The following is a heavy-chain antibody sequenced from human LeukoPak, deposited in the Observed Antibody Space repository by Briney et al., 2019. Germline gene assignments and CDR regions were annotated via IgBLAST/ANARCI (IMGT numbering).Heavy chain of an antibody. J-gene: IGHJ4*02. CDR1: GFTFSSYA. CDR3: AKARYCSSTSCSHYFDY. V-gene: IGHV3-23*01. Sequence: GGSLRLSCAASGFTFSSYAMSWVRQAPGKGLEWVSAISGSGGSTYYADSVKGRFTISRDNSKNTLYLQMNSLRAEDTAVYYCAKARYCSSTSCSHYFDYWGQGTLVTVSS. D-gene: IGHD2-2*01. CDR2: ISGSGGST.